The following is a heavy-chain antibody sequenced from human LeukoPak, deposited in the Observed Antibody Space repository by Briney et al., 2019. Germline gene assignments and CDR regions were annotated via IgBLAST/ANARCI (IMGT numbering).Heavy chain of an antibody. CDR2: IYTNGNT. CDR3: ASVHTYASDDFDM. D-gene: IGHD5-18*01. CDR1: GDSIKSYY. Sequence: SETLSLTCTVSGDSIKSYYWSWIRQPAGKGLEWIGRIYTNGNTNYNPSLKSRVTMSIDTSRNQFSLTLTSLTAADTAVYYCASVHTYASDDFDMWGQGTMVTVSS. V-gene: IGHV4-4*07. J-gene: IGHJ3*02.